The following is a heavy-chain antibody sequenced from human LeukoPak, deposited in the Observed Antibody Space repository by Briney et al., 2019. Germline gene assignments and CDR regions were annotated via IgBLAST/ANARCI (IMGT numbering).Heavy chain of an antibody. CDR3: AKGLPWDAFDI. J-gene: IGHJ3*02. CDR1: GGSISSYY. Sequence: PSETLSLTCTVSGGSISSYYWSWIRQPPGKGLEWIGYIYYSGGTNYNPSLKSRVIISVDTSKNQFSLKLSSVTAADTAVYYCAKGLPWDAFDIWGQGTMVTVSS. V-gene: IGHV4-59*01. CDR2: IYYSGGT.